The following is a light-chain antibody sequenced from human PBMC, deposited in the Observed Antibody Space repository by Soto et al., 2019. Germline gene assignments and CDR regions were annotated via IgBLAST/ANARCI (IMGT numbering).Light chain of an antibody. CDR2: DVS. V-gene: IGKV1-5*01. J-gene: IGKJ1*01. Sequence: DIQIAQSPSTLSSSVRDRVTITCRASQSVSNWLAWYQQKPGKAPKLLIYDVSSLESGVPSRFSGSGSGTEFILNISSLQPDDFATYYCQQYDSYSWTFDQGTKVDIK. CDR3: QQYDSYSWT. CDR1: QSVSNW.